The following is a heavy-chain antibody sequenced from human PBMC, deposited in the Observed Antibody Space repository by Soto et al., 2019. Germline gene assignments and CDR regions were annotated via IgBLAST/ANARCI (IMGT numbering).Heavy chain of an antibody. CDR1: GYTINELS. V-gene: IGHV1-24*01. CDR2: FDPEDGET. CDR3: ATDTGYYDILTWFSG. D-gene: IGHD3-9*01. J-gene: IGHJ4*02. Sequence: ASVKPSWKVSGYTINELSMHWVRQANGKGLEWMGGFDPEDGETIYAQKFQGRVTMTEDTSTDTAYMELSSLRSEDTAVYYCATDTGYYDILTWFSGWGQGTLVTVS.